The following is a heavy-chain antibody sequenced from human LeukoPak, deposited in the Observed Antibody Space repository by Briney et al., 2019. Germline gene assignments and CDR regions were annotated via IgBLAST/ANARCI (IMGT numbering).Heavy chain of an antibody. CDR3: ARGLLWFGEFYVDY. J-gene: IGHJ4*02. Sequence: GGSLRLSCAASGFTFSSYAMHWVRQAPGKGLEWVALISYDGSNKYYADSVKGRFTISRDNSKNTLYLQMNSLRAEDTAVYYCARGLLWFGEFYVDYWGQGTLVTVSS. D-gene: IGHD3-10*01. CDR2: ISYDGSNK. V-gene: IGHV3-30*04. CDR1: GFTFSSYA.